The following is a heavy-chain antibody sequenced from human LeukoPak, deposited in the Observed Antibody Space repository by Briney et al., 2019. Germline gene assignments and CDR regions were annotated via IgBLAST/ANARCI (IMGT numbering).Heavy chain of an antibody. D-gene: IGHD1-26*01. Sequence: EASVKVSCKASGYTFTSYDINWVRQATGQGLEWMGWMNPNSGNTGYAQKFQGRVTMTRNASISTAYMELSSLRSEDTAVYYCARFGGSYLYYYYYGMDVWGQGTTVTVSS. V-gene: IGHV1-8*01. CDR1: GYTFTSYD. CDR2: MNPNSGNT. CDR3: ARFGGSYLYYYYYGMDV. J-gene: IGHJ6*02.